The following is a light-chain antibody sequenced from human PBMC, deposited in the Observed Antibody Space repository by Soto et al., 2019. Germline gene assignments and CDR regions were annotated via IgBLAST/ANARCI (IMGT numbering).Light chain of an antibody. CDR1: QGISNY. CDR2: AAS. CDR3: QKFNSVPFT. J-gene: IGKJ3*01. Sequence: DIQMTQSPSSLSASVGDRVTITCRASQGISNYLGWLQQKPGKTPKLLIYAASTMQSWVPSRFSGSGSGTDFTLIINGRQPEDVATYYCQKFNSVPFTFGPGTKVDLE. V-gene: IGKV1-27*01.